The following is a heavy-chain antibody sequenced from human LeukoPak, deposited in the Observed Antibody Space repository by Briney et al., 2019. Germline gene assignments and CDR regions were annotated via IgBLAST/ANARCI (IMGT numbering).Heavy chain of an antibody. CDR1: GFTFGDYA. J-gene: IGHJ5*02. Sequence: GGSLRLSCTASGFTFGDYAMSWVRQAPGKGLEWVGFIRSKAYGGTTEYAASVKGRFTISRDDSKSIAYLQMNSLKTEDTAVYYCARDGIAGYNWFDPWGQGTLVTVSS. V-gene: IGHV3-49*04. CDR2: IRSKAYGGTT. D-gene: IGHD6-13*01. CDR3: ARDGIAGYNWFDP.